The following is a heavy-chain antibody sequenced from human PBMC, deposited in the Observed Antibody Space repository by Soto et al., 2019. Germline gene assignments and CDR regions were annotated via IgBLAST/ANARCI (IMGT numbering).Heavy chain of an antibody. J-gene: IGHJ5*02. Sequence: QVQQAQSGAEVKKTGASVKVACKASGYTFTSYGISCVRQAPGQGREWMGWISPYNGNTNYAQKLQGRVTMTTDTPTRTAYMELRRRRSDDTAVYYCARALYSSSSRFWFDPWGQGTLVTVSS. V-gene: IGHV1-18*04. D-gene: IGHD6-6*01. CDR3: ARALYSSSSRFWFDP. CDR1: GYTFTSYG. CDR2: ISPYNGNT.